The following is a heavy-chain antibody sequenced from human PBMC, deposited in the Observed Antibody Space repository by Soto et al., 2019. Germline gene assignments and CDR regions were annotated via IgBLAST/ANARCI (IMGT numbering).Heavy chain of an antibody. V-gene: IGHV1-3*01. CDR3: ASQGDLCSGGSCAPHYYYYYMDV. CDR1: GYTFTSYA. Sequence: ASVKVSCKASGYTFTSYAMHWVRQAPGQRLEWMGWINAGNGNTKYSQKFQGRVTITRDTSASTAYMELSSLRSEDTAVYYCASQGDLCSGGSCAPHYYYYYMDVWGKGTTVTVSS. CDR2: INAGNGNT. J-gene: IGHJ6*03. D-gene: IGHD2-15*01.